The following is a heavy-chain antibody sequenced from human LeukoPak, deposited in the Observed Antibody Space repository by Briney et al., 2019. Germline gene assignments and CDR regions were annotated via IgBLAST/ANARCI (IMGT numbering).Heavy chain of an antibody. CDR1: GGSLTNYY. CDR2: ISSDGTT. D-gene: IGHD3-16*01. CDR3: ARLNFRGGEALHFDS. J-gene: IGHJ4*02. V-gene: IGHV4-4*09. Sequence: SETLSLTCSVSGGSLTNYYWGWIRQPPGKGLEFIGYISSDGTTNDDFSLQSRVTISFDTSKIHSSLRLYSVTAAHTALYFCARLNFRGGEALHFDSWGQGTLVTVSS.